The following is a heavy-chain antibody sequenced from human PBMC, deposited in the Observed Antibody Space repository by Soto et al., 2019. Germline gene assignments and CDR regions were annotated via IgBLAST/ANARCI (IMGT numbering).Heavy chain of an antibody. V-gene: IGHV1-18*01. D-gene: IGHD2-2*01. CDR3: ARSDIVVVPAAYPDAFDI. J-gene: IGHJ3*02. Sequence: ASVKVSCKASGYTFTSYGISWVRQAPGQGLEWMGWISAYNGNTNYAQKLQGRVTMTTDTSTSTAYMELRSLRSDDTAVYYCARSDIVVVPAAYPDAFDISGQGTMVTVSS. CDR2: ISAYNGNT. CDR1: GYTFTSYG.